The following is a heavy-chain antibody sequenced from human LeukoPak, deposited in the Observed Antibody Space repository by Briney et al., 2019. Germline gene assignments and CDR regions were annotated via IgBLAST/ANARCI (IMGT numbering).Heavy chain of an antibody. CDR2: INPSGGST. D-gene: IGHD3-3*01. CDR1: GYTFTSYY. V-gene: IGHV1-46*01. Sequence: GASVKVSCKASGYTFTSYYMHWVRQAPGQGLEWMGIINPSGGSTSYAQKFQGRVTMTRDTSTSTVYMELNSLRAEDTAVYYCAKAEEDLEWYYFDYWGQGTLVTVSS. J-gene: IGHJ4*02. CDR3: AKAEEDLEWYYFDY.